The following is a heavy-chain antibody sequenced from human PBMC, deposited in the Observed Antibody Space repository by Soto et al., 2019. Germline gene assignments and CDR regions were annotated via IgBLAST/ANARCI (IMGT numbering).Heavy chain of an antibody. CDR3: ARHDYSNTHMDV. Sequence: GESLKISCKGSGYSFTIYWIGWVRQMPGKGLEWMGIIYPGDSYTNYSPSFQGHVTISADKSISTAYLQWSSLKASDTAMYYCARHDYSNTHMDVWGQGTTVTVSS. CDR2: IYPGDSYT. D-gene: IGHD4-4*01. CDR1: GYSFTIYW. V-gene: IGHV5-51*01. J-gene: IGHJ6*02.